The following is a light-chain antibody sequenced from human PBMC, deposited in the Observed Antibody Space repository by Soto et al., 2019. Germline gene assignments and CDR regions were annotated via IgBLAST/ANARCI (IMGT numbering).Light chain of an antibody. CDR3: QQYGSSPLT. V-gene: IGKV3-20*01. CDR2: CAS. J-gene: IGKJ4*01. Sequence: EIVLQQSPGTLSLSPGESATISCRASQSVSSSFLAWYQQKPGQAPRLLIYCASSRATGIPDRFSGSGSGTDFTLTISRLEPEDVAVYYCQQYGSSPLTFGGGTKVEIK. CDR1: QSVSSSF.